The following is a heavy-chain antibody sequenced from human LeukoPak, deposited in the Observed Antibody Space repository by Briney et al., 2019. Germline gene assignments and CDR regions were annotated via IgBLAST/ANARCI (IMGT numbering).Heavy chain of an antibody. V-gene: IGHV1-2*02. CDR3: ARAVAAAGTNYFDY. CDR1: GYTFTGYY. CDR2: INPNSGGT. D-gene: IGHD6-13*01. J-gene: IGHJ4*02. Sequence: ASVKVSCKASGYTFTGYYIHRVRQAPGPGLEWMGWINPNSGGTNYAQKFQGRVTMTRDTSISTAYMELSRLRSDDTALYYCARAVAAAGTNYFDYWGQGTLVTVSS.